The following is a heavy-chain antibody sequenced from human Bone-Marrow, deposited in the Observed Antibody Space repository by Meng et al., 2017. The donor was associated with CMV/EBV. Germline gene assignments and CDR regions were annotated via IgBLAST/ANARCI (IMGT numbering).Heavy chain of an antibody. Sequence: GGSLRLSCVASGFTFSSYCMHWVRQAPGKGLEWVAFIRYDGSNKYYADSVKGRFTISRDNSKNTLYLQMNSLRAEDTAVYYCAKDLRGISSFDYGMDVWGQGTTVTVSS. CDR1: GFTFSSYC. V-gene: IGHV3-30*02. D-gene: IGHD3-16*01. J-gene: IGHJ6*02. CDR2: IRYDGSNK. CDR3: AKDLRGISSFDYGMDV.